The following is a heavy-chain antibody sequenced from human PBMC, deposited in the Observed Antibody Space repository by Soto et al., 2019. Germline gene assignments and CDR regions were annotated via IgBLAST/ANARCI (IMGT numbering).Heavy chain of an antibody. D-gene: IGHD2-2*01. Sequence: SETLSLTCTVSGGSVSSGSYYWSWIRQPPGKGLEWIGYIYYSGSTNYNPSLKSRVTISVDTSKNQISLKLSSVTAADTAVYYCAREVVVPAAVDLGYYMDVWGKGTTVTVSS. CDR2: IYYSGST. CDR1: GGSVSSGSYY. CDR3: AREVVVPAAVDLGYYMDV. J-gene: IGHJ6*03. V-gene: IGHV4-61*01.